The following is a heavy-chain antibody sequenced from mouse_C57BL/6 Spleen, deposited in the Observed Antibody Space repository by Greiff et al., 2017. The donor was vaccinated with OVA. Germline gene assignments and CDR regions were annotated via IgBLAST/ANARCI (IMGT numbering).Heavy chain of an antibody. CDR1: GFTFSSYA. Sequence: EVQGVESGGGLVKPGGSLKLSCAASGFTFSSYAMSWVRQTPEKRLEWVATISDGGSYTYYPDNVKGRFTISRDNAKNNLYLQMSHLKSEDTAMYYCARDRSYYYFDYWGQGTTLTVSS. J-gene: IGHJ2*01. V-gene: IGHV5-4*01. D-gene: IGHD3-1*01. CDR2: ISDGGSYT. CDR3: ARDRSYYYFDY.